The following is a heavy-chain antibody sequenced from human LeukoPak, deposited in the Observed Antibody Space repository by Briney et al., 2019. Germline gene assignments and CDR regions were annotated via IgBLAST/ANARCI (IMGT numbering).Heavy chain of an antibody. CDR2: MNPNSGNT. V-gene: IGHV1-8*01. CDR1: GYTFTSYD. J-gene: IGHJ5*02. CDR3: ARAKTRIAAVRGKDNWFDP. D-gene: IGHD6-13*01. Sequence: ASVKVSCKASGYTFTSYDINWVRQATGQGLEWMGWMNPNSGNTGYAQKFQGRVTMTRNTSISTAYMELSSLRSEDTAVYYCARAKTRIAAVRGKDNWFDPWGQGTLVTVSS.